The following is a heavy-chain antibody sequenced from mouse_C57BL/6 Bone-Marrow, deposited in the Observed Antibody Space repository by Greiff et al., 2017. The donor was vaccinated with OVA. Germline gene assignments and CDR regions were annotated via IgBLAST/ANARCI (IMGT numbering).Heavy chain of an antibody. J-gene: IGHJ2*01. CDR2: IDPSASYT. Sequence: QVQLQQPGAELVRPGTSVKLSCKASGYTFTSYWMHWVKQRPGQGLEWIGVIDPSASYTNYNQKFKGKATLTVATSSSTAYMQLSSLASEDAAVYYCARYEGDGFDYWGQGTTPTVS. D-gene: IGHD2-3*01. CDR1: GYTFTSYW. V-gene: IGHV1-59*01. CDR3: ARYEGDGFDY.